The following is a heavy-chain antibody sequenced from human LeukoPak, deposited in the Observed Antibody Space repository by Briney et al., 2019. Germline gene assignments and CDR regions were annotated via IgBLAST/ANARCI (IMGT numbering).Heavy chain of an antibody. CDR3: ATQRWWARYCSSTSCPTYYFDY. J-gene: IGHJ4*02. D-gene: IGHD2-2*01. Sequence: GASVKVSCKASGYTFTSYGISWVRQAPGQGLEWMGWISAYNGNTNYAQKLQGRVTITADESTSTAYMELSSLRSEDTAVYYCATQRWWARYCSSTSCPTYYFDYWGQGTLVTVSS. V-gene: IGHV1-18*01. CDR1: GYTFTSYG. CDR2: ISAYNGNT.